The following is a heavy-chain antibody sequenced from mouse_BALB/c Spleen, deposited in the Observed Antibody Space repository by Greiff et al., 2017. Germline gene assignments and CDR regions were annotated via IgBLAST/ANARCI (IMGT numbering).Heavy chain of an antibody. CDR3: ARGGDGYVHFAY. CDR2: ISSGGST. J-gene: IGHJ3*01. Sequence: DVMLVESGGGLVKPGGSLKLSCAASGFTFSSYAMSWVRQTPEKRLEWVASISSGGSTYYPDSVKGRFTISRDNARNILYLQMSSLRSEDTAMYYCARGGDGYVHFAYWGQGTLVTVSA. D-gene: IGHD1-2*01. V-gene: IGHV5-6-5*01. CDR1: GFTFSSYA.